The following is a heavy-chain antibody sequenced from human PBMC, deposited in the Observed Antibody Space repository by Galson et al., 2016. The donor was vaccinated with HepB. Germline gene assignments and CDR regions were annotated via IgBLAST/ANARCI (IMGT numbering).Heavy chain of an antibody. J-gene: IGHJ5*02. Sequence: SKWYNDYAVSVKSRISIHPDTSKNQFSLQLNSVTPEDTAVYYCARVRCSTFRCQNWFDPWGQGTLVTVSS. CDR3: ARVRCSTFRCQNWFDP. D-gene: IGHD2/OR15-2a*01. V-gene: IGHV6-1*01. CDR2: SKWYN.